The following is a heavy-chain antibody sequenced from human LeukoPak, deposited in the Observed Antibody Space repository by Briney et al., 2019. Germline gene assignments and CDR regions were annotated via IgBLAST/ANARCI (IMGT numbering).Heavy chain of an antibody. J-gene: IGHJ4*02. CDR3: ARNKGRDRGVDPFDY. D-gene: IGHD3-10*01. CDR2: IIPILGIA. CDR1: GGTFTSYA. V-gene: IGHV1-69*04. Sequence: ASVKVSCKASGGTFTSYAISWVRQAPGQGLEWMGRIIPILGIANYAQKFPGRVTITADKSTSTAYMELSSLRSEDTAVYYCARNKGRDRGVDPFDYWGQGTLVTASS.